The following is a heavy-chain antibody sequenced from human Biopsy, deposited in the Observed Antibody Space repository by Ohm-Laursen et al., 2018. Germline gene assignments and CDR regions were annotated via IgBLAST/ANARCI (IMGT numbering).Heavy chain of an antibody. J-gene: IGHJ4*02. D-gene: IGHD2/OR15-2a*01. CDR2: ISPYNDKT. CDR3: ARVFCTSTTCYGLLDN. CDR1: GYTFTSYD. V-gene: IGHV1-18*01. Sequence: SVNVSCKASGYTFTSYDISWVRQAPGQGLEWMGWISPYNDKTSYPPKLQDRVTMTADTSTNTAHMELRSLRSDDTAVYYCARVFCTSTTCYGLLDNWGQGTVVTVSS.